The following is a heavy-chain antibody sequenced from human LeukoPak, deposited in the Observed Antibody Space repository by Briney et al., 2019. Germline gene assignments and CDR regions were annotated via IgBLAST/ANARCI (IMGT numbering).Heavy chain of an antibody. D-gene: IGHD3-16*02. V-gene: IGHV4-34*01. J-gene: IGHJ4*02. CDR3: ARVDYVWGSYRYTSNFDY. Sequence: SETLSLTCAVYGGSFSGYYWSWIRQPPGKGLEWIWEINHSGSTNYNPSLKSRVTISVDTSKNQFSLKLSSVTAADTAVYYCARVDYVWGSYRYTSNFDYWGQGTLVTVSS. CDR2: INHSGST. CDR1: GGSFSGYY.